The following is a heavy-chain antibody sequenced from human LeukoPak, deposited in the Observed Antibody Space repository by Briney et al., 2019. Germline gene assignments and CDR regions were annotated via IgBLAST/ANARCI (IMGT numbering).Heavy chain of an antibody. CDR3: ATDRGTMLLFMDV. Sequence: GRSLRLSSVASEFTFSHYGMHWVRQAPGKGPEWVALVWFDGSNEYYADSVKGRFTISRDNSKNTVYLQMNSLRVEDTAVYYCATDRGTMLLFMDVWGKGTTVTVSS. D-gene: IGHD3-10*02. CDR2: VWFDGSNE. V-gene: IGHV3-33*01. J-gene: IGHJ6*03. CDR1: EFTFSHYG.